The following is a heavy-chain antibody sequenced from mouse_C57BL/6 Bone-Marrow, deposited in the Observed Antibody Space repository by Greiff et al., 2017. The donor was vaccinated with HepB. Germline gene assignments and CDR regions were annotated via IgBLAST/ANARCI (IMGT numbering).Heavy chain of an antibody. CDR1: GYAFSSSW. V-gene: IGHV1-82*01. CDR3: ARSGYYGSREYFDV. Sequence: QLKESGPELVKPGASVKISCKASGYAFSSSWMNWVKQRPGKGLEWIGRIYPGDGDTNYNGKFKGKATLTADKSSSTAYMQLSSLTSEDSAVYFCARSGYYGSREYFDVWGTGTTVTVSS. CDR2: IYPGDGDT. D-gene: IGHD1-1*01. J-gene: IGHJ1*03.